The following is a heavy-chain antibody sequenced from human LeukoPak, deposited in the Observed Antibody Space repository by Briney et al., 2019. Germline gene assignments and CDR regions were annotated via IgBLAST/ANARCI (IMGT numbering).Heavy chain of an antibody. D-gene: IGHD2-15*01. CDR1: GFTFSSYV. CDR3: AKRVVAATLYYFDY. V-gene: IGHV3-23*01. CDR2: ISGSGGST. J-gene: IGHJ4*02. Sequence: GGSLRLSCAASGFTFSSYVMSWVRQAPGKGLEWVSAISGSGGSTYYADSVKGRFTISRDNSKNTLYLQMNSLRAEDTAVYYCAKRVVAATLYYFDYWGQGTLVTVSS.